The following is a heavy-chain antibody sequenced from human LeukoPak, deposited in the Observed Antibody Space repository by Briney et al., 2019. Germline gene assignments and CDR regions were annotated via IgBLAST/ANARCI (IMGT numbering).Heavy chain of an antibody. CDR2: IIPIFGTA. Sequence: SVTVSCKASGGTFSSYAISWVRQAPGQGLEWMGGIIPIFGTANYAQKFQGRVTITADESTSTAYMELSSLRSEDTAVYYCARASPSPGIAAAGTHYYGMDVWGQGTTVTVSS. J-gene: IGHJ6*02. CDR3: ARASPSPGIAAAGTHYYGMDV. D-gene: IGHD6-13*01. CDR1: GGTFSSYA. V-gene: IGHV1-69*13.